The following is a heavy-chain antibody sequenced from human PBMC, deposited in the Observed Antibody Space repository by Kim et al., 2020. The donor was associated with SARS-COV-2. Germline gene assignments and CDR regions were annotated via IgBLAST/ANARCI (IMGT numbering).Heavy chain of an antibody. Sequence: SETLSLTCTVSGGSISSSSYYWGWIRQPPGKGLEWIGSIYYSGSTYYNPSLKSRVTISVDTSKNQFSLKLSSVTAADTAVYYCANFFSTGYIGYWGQGT. CDR3: ANFFSTGYIGY. V-gene: IGHV4-39*01. CDR2: IYYSGST. J-gene: IGHJ4*02. CDR1: GGSISSSSYY. D-gene: IGHD3-9*01.